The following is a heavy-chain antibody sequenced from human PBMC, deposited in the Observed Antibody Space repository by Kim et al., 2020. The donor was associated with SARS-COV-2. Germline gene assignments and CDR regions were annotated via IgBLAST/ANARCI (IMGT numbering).Heavy chain of an antibody. Sequence: SETLSLTCAVYGGSFSGYYWSWIRQPPGKGLEWIGEINHSGSTNYNPSLKSRVTISVDTSKNQFSLKLSSVTAADTAVYYCARGRGITMVRGVIKYNWFDPWGQGTLVTVSS. CDR1: GGSFSGYY. D-gene: IGHD3-10*01. J-gene: IGHJ5*02. CDR2: INHSGST. CDR3: ARGRGITMVRGVIKYNWFDP. V-gene: IGHV4-34*01.